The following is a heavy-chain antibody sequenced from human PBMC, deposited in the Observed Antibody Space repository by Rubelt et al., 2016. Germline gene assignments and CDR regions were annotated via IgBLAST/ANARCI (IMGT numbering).Heavy chain of an antibody. V-gene: IGHV4-34*01. CDR3: ARDVGYCSSTSCYPNYFDY. CDR1: GGSFSGYY. J-gene: IGHJ4*02. D-gene: IGHD2-2*01. Sequence: QVQLQQWGAGLLKPSETLSLTCAVYGGSFSGYYWSWIRQPPGKGLEWIGEINHSGSTNYNPSLKGRVTISVDTSKNQFSLKLSSVTAADTAVYYCARDVGYCSSTSCYPNYFDYWGQGTLVTVSS. CDR2: INHSGST.